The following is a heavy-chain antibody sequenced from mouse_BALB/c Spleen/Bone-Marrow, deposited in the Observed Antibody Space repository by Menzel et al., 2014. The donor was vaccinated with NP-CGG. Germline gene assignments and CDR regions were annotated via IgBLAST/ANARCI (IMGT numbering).Heavy chain of an antibody. CDR3: ARLGYYGGFAY. CDR2: INPNSRTI. D-gene: IGHD2-3*01. CDR1: GFDFSGFW. V-gene: IGHV4-1*02. Sequence: DVKLVESGGGLVQPGGSLKLSCAASGFDFSGFWMGWVRPAPGKGLEWIGEINPNSRTINYTPSLKDRFIISRDNAKNTLYLQMSKVRSEDTALYYCARLGYYGGFAYWGQGTLVTVSA. J-gene: IGHJ3*01.